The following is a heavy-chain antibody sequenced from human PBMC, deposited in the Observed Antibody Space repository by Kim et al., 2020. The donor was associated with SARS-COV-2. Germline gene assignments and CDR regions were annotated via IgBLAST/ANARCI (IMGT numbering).Heavy chain of an antibody. CDR2: IYPNNGDT. CDR3: ASLKIATPHGMDV. J-gene: IGHJ6*02. CDR1: GYTFTDYF. Sequence: ASVKVSCKASGYTFTDYFIHWVRQTPGQAPEWVGRIYPNNGDTHYIQRFKGRVTMTRDTSIGTAYMELSKLKSDDSAVYFCASLKIATPHGMDVWGQGTTDTVSS. V-gene: IGHV1-2*06. D-gene: IGHD6-6*01.